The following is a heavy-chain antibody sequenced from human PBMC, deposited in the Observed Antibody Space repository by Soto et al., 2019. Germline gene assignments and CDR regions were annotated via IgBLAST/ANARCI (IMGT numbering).Heavy chain of an antibody. V-gene: IGHV4-34*01. CDR1: GGSFSGYY. Sequence: SETLSLTCAVYGGSFSGYYWSWIRQPPGKGLEWIGEINHSGSTNYNPSLKSRVTISVDTSKNQFSLKLGSVTAADTAVYYCARGSSSGWYSYWGQGTLVTVSS. D-gene: IGHD6-19*01. CDR3: ARGSSSGWYSY. CDR2: INHSGST. J-gene: IGHJ4*02.